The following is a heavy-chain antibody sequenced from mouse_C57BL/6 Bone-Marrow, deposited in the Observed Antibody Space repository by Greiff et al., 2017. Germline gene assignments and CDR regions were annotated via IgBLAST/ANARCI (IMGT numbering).Heavy chain of an antibody. D-gene: IGHD4-1*01. CDR3: ARSGPLGRSFDY. CDR2: IYPTSGRT. CDR1: GYTFTSYW. J-gene: IGHJ2*01. V-gene: IGHV1-55*01. Sequence: VQLQQPGAELAKPGASVKMSCKASGYTFTSYWITWVKQRPGQGLEWIGYIYPTSGRTKYNEKFKSKAILTVDTSSNTAYMQLSNLTSEDSAVFYWARSGPLGRSFDYWGQGTTLTVSS.